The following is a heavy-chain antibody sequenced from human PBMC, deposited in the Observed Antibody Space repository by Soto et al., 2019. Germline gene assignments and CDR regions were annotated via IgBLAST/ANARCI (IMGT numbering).Heavy chain of an antibody. D-gene: IGHD6-13*01. CDR2: IYYSGST. V-gene: IGHV4-39*01. CDR3: ARLRAPPGGYFDY. CDR1: GGSISSSSYY. J-gene: IGHJ4*02. Sequence: QLQLQESGPGLVKPSETLSLTCTVSGGSISSSSYYWGWIRQPPGKGLEWIGSIYYSGSTYYNPSLKSQVTISVDTSKNQFSLKLSSVTAADTAVYYCARLRAPPGGYFDYWGQGTLVTVSS.